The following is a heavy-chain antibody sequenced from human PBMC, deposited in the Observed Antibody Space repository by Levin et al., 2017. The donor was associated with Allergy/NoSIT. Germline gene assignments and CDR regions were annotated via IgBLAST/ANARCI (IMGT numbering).Heavy chain of an antibody. J-gene: IGHJ3*02. CDR2: VSYDGIDK. D-gene: IGHD4-17*01. Sequence: GGSLRLSCAASGFSFSNYAMHWLRQAPGKGLEWVAVVSYDGIDKFTADSLKGRFTISRDSSRNAFFLQMNSLRPEDTAVYYCAKGDSVTILMDAFDIWGPGTMVTVSS. CDR3: AKGDSVTILMDAFDI. V-gene: IGHV3-30*18. CDR1: GFSFSNYA.